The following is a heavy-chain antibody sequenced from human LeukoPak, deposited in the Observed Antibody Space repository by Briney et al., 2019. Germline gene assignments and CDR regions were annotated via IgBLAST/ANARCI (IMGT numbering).Heavy chain of an antibody. J-gene: IGHJ4*02. CDR3: ARWKFPCGGSCYSALDY. CDR2: INPDGAVK. V-gene: IGHV3-7*01. Sequence: PGGSLRLSCAASGFTFSNHWMSWVRQAPGKGLEWVANINPDGAVKRYVYSVKGRFTISRDNARNSLFLQMNSLRAEDTAVYYCARWKFPCGGSCYSALDYWGQGALVTVSS. D-gene: IGHD2-15*01. CDR1: GFTFSNHW.